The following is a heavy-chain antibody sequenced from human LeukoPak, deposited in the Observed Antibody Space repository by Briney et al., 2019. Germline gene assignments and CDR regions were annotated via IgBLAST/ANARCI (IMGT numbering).Heavy chain of an antibody. J-gene: IGHJ3*02. CDR1: GGSFSGYY. Sequence: SETLSLTCAVYGGSFSGYYWSWIRQPPGKGLEWIGEINHSGSTNYNPSLKSRVTISVGTSKNQFSLKLSSVTAADTAVYYCARMWYYDILTGYYPRDAFDIWGQGTMVTVSS. CDR2: INHSGST. CDR3: ARMWYYDILTGYYPRDAFDI. D-gene: IGHD3-9*01. V-gene: IGHV4-34*01.